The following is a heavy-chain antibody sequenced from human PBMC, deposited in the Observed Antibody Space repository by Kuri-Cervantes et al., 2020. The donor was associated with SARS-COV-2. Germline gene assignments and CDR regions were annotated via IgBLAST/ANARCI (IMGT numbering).Heavy chain of an antibody. V-gene: IGHV3-23*01. Sequence: GGFLRLSCAASGFTFSSYAMSWVRQAPGKGLEWVSAISGSGGSTYYADSVKGRFTISRDNSKNTLYLQMNSLRAEDTAVYYCARGTGLQFLDYWGQGTLVTVSS. J-gene: IGHJ4*02. D-gene: IGHD5-24*01. CDR3: ARGTGLQFLDY. CDR2: ISGSGGST. CDR1: GFTFSSYA.